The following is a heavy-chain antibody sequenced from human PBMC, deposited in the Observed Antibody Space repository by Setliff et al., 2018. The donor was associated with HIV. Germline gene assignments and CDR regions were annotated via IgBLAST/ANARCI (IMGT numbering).Heavy chain of an antibody. D-gene: IGHD3-22*01. Sequence: PGGSLRLSCAASGFTFSSYGMHWVRQAPGKGLEWVAVIWYDESNKFYADSVKGRFAISRDNSKKTLYLQMNSLRAEDTAVYYCAKDVTYYYDSSGSYGMDVWGQGTTVTVSS. V-gene: IGHV3-33*03. CDR3: AKDVTYYYDSSGSYGMDV. CDR2: IWYDESNK. CDR1: GFTFSSYG. J-gene: IGHJ6*02.